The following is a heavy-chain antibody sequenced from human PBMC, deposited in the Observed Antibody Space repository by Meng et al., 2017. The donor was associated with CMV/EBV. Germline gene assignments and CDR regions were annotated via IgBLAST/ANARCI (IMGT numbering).Heavy chain of an antibody. CDR1: GFTFDDYA. Sequence: SLKISCAASGFTFDDYAMHWVRQAPGKGLEWVSGISWNSGSIGYADSVKGRFTISRDNAKNTLYLQMNSLRAEDTAVYYCARELVLGVMIFGVVPYGMDVWGQGTTVTVSS. D-gene: IGHD3-3*01. CDR3: ARELVLGVMIFGVVPYGMDV. V-gene: IGHV3-9*01. CDR2: ISWNSGSI. J-gene: IGHJ6*02.